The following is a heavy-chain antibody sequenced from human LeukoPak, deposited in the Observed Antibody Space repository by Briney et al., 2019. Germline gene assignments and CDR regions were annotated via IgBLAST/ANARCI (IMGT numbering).Heavy chain of an antibody. J-gene: IGHJ4*02. CDR2: ISSSSSYI. V-gene: IGHV3-21*01. CDR3: ARAGLGIPYFDY. D-gene: IGHD7-27*01. CDR1: GCTFSSYS. Sequence: PGGSLRLSCAASGCTFSSYSMNWVRQAPGRGLEWVSSISSSSSYIYYAHSVKGRFTISRDNAKNSLYLQMNSLRAEDTAVYYCARAGLGIPYFDYWGQGTLVTVPS.